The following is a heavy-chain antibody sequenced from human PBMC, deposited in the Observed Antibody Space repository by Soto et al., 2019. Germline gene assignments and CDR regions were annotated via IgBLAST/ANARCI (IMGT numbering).Heavy chain of an antibody. J-gene: IGHJ5*02. CDR3: ARVSSSSINWFDP. Sequence: SETLSLTCTVSGGSISSGDYYWSWIRQPPGKGLEWIGYIYYSGSTYYNPSLKSRVTISVDTSKNQFSLKLSSVTAADTAVYYCARVSSSSINWFDPWGQGTLVTVS. V-gene: IGHV4-30-4*01. D-gene: IGHD6-6*01. CDR2: IYYSGST. CDR1: GGSISSGDYY.